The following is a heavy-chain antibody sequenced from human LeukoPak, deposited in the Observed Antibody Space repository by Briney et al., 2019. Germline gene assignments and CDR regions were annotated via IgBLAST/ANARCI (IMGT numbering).Heavy chain of an antibody. D-gene: IGHD5-18*01. V-gene: IGHV4-30-2*01. Sequence: SETLSLTCAVSGGSISSGGFSWNWIRQPPGKGLEWIGYIYHSGSTYYNLSLKSRVTISIDRSKNQFSLNLSSVTPADTAVCYCARKEYSLDYWGQGTLVTVSS. CDR3: ARKEYSLDY. CDR2: IYHSGST. CDR1: GGSISSGGFS. J-gene: IGHJ4*02.